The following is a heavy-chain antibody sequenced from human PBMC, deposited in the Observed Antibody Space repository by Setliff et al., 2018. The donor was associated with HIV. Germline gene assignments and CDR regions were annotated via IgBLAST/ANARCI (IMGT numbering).Heavy chain of an antibody. D-gene: IGHD3-10*01. CDR3: ARGDTVVRGHIDY. CDR2: IYHSGST. Sequence: SETLSLTCAVSGGSISSNWWSWVRQSPGKGLEWIGEIYHSGSTHYNPSLQSRVTISVDTSKNQFSLKLSSVTAADAAVYYCARGDTVVRGHIDYWGQGTLVTVSS. CDR1: GGSISSNW. V-gene: IGHV4-4*02. J-gene: IGHJ4*02.